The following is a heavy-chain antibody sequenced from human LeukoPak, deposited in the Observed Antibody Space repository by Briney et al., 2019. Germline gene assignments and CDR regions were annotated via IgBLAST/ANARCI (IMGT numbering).Heavy chain of an antibody. J-gene: IGHJ5*02. CDR3: ARKYDYVWGSYRYTNWFDP. CDR2: IYHSGST. V-gene: IGHV4-38-2*02. D-gene: IGHD3-16*02. CDR1: GYSISSGYY. Sequence: PSETLSLTCTVSGYSISSGYYWGWIRQPPGKGLEWIGSIYHSGSTYYNPSLKSRVTISVDTSKNQFSLKLSSVTAADTAVYYCARKYDYVWGSYRYTNWFDPWGQGTLVTVSS.